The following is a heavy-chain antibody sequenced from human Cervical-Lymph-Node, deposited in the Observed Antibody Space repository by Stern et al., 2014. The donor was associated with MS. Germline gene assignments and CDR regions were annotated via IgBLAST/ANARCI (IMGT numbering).Heavy chain of an antibody. CDR2: TNPSGGST. D-gene: IGHD2-8*01. J-gene: IGHJ4*02. CDR3: ASSLMPHYFDY. V-gene: IGHV1-46*01. CDR1: GYTFTSYY. Sequence: VQLVESGAEVKKPGASVKVSCKASGYTFTSYYMHWVRQAPGQGLEWMGITNPSGGSTSYAQKFQGKLPMNKDTTTSPVDLQLSSLRSEDTAVYSWASSLMPHYFDYWGQGTLVTVST.